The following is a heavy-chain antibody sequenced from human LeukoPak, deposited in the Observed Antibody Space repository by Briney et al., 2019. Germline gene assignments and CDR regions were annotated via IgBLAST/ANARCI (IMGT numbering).Heavy chain of an antibody. CDR1: GFAFSSYG. D-gene: IGHD2-15*01. CDR3: TRDSSQFLLLPGEGNDC. CDR2: IQYDGNNK. Sequence: GGSLRLSCAASGFAFSSYGMHWVRQAPGKGLEWVTFIQYDGNNKYYADSVKGRFAISRDNSKNTLFLQMNSLRAEDTAVYYCTRDSSQFLLLPGEGNDCWGQGTLVTVSS. V-gene: IGHV3-30*02. J-gene: IGHJ4*02.